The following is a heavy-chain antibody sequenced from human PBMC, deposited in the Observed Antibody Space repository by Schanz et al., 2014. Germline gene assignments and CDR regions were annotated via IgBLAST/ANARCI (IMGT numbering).Heavy chain of an antibody. Sequence: EQLVESGGGLVKPGGSLRLSCAAYGFTLSSYAMHWVRQAPGKGLEWVSSISSSGSYIHYADSVKGRFTISRDNAKNTLYLQMNSLRAEDTAVYYCARDSRPNYDFLTAYYSIDYWGQGTLVTVSS. CDR2: ISSSGSYI. CDR3: ARDSRPNYDFLTAYYSIDY. D-gene: IGHD3-9*01. J-gene: IGHJ4*02. V-gene: IGHV3-21*01. CDR1: GFTLSSYA.